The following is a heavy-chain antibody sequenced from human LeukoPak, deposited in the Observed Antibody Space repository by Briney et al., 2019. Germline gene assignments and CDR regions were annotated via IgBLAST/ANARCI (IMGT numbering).Heavy chain of an antibody. V-gene: IGHV1-2*02. CDR1: RHTFTGYY. Sequence: ASVKVSCKASRHTFTGYYIHWVRQAPGQGLEWMGWINPNSGGTNYAQKFQGRVTMTRDTPISTAYMELSSLRSDDTAVYYCARVAGGVLGYCSSTSRYQLDYWGQGTLVTVSS. CDR3: ARVAGGVLGYCSSTSRYQLDY. D-gene: IGHD2-2*01. J-gene: IGHJ4*02. CDR2: INPNSGGT.